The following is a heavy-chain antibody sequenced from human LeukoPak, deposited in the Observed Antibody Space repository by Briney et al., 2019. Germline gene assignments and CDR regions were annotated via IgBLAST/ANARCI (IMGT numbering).Heavy chain of an antibody. D-gene: IGHD6-6*01. CDR3: ARDWGVGGRPGYMDV. CDR2: VYYSGNT. Sequence: SETLSLTCSVSGGSISSHFWTWIRQPPGKGLEWIGYVYYSGNTNYNPSLKSRVTMSVDTSKNQFSLKLSSVTAADTAVYYCARDWGVGGRPGYMDVWGKGTTVTVSS. V-gene: IGHV4-59*11. J-gene: IGHJ6*03. CDR1: GGSISSHF.